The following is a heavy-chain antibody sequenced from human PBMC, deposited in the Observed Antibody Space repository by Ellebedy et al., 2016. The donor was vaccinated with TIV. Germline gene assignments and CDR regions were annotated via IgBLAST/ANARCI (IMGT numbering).Heavy chain of an antibody. D-gene: IGHD6-19*01. J-gene: IGHJ4*02. CDR2: ISYDGSNK. CDR3: ARDSSGWQVD. V-gene: IGHV3-30*03. CDR1: GFTFSTYG. Sequence: PGGSLRLSCAASGFTFSTYGMHWVRQAPGKGLEWVAVISYDGSNKYYAASVKGRFTISRDNSKNTLYLQMNSLRAEDTAVYYCARDSSGWQVDWGQGTLVTVSS.